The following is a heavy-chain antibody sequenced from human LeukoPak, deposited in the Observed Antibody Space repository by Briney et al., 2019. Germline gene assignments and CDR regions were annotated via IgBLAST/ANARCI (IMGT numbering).Heavy chain of an antibody. CDR1: GGSISSSNW. CDR2: IYHSGST. CDR3: ARADSSGWYGDAFDI. J-gene: IGHJ3*02. Sequence: PSGTLSLTCAVSGGSISSSNWWSWVRQPPGKGLEWIGEIYHSGSTNYNPSLKSRVTISVDKSKNQFSLKLSSVTAADTAVYYCARADSSGWYGDAFDIWGQGTMVTVSS. D-gene: IGHD6-19*01. V-gene: IGHV4-4*02.